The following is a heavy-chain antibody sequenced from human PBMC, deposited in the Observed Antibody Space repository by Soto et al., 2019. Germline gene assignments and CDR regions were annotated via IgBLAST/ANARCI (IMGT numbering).Heavy chain of an antibody. CDR1: NGSIGSYY. J-gene: IGHJ5*02. V-gene: IGHV4-59*01. CDR3: ASSVAAAKLWFDP. CDR2: IYYSGST. D-gene: IGHD6-13*01. Sequence: PSETLSLTCTVSNGSIGSYYWSWIRQPPGEGLEWIGYIYYSGSTNYNPSLKSRVTISVDTSKNQFSLKLSSVTAADTAVYYCASSVAAAKLWFDPWGQGTLVTVSS.